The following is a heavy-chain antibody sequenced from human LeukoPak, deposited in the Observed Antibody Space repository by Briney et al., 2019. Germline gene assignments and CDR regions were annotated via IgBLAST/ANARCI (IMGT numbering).Heavy chain of an antibody. Sequence: SVKVSCKASGGTFSSYAISWVRQAPGQGLEWVGGIIPIFGTANYAQKFQGRVTITADESTSTAYMELSSLRSEGTAVYYCARDLLTVLAAAGSGGTYYFDYWGQGTLVTVSS. CDR3: ARDLLTVLAAAGSGGTYYFDY. D-gene: IGHD6-13*01. CDR1: GGTFSSYA. CDR2: IIPIFGTA. V-gene: IGHV1-69*13. J-gene: IGHJ4*02.